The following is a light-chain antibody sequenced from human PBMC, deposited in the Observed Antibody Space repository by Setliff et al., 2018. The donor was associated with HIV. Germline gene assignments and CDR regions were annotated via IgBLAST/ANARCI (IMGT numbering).Light chain of an antibody. CDR1: NNDVGDYNY. CDR2: DVN. J-gene: IGLJ3*02. Sequence: QSALTQPASVSGSPGQSITISCTGTNNDVGDYNYVSWYQQHPGTVPKLLIYDVNKRPSGVSNRFSASKSGNTASLTISGLQAEDEADYYCCSYAHSSILMFGGGTKVTVL. CDR3: CSYAHSSILM. V-gene: IGLV2-23*02.